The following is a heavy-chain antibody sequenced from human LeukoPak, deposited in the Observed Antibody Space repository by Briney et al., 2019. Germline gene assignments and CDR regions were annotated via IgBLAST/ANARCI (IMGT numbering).Heavy chain of an antibody. J-gene: IGHJ4*02. CDR2: IYYSGST. V-gene: IGHV4-39*01. CDR1: GGSISSSSYY. D-gene: IGHD3-16*01. Sequence: SEILSLTCTVSGGSISSSSYYWGWIRQPPGKGLEWIGSIYYSGSTYYNPSLKSRVTISVDTSKNQFSLKLSSVTAADTAVYYCARRGYFDYWGQGTLVTVSS. CDR3: ARRGYFDY.